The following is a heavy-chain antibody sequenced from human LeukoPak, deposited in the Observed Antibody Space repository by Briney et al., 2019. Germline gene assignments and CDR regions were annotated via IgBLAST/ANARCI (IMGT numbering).Heavy chain of an antibody. D-gene: IGHD3-10*01. V-gene: IGHV3-7*01. CDR1: GFGFSGFS. CDR2: TKQDGSEI. CDR3: AREGYYYGSGYYYNLDY. Sequence: GGSLRLSCAASGFGFSGFSMTWVRQAPGKGLEWVANTKQDGSEIYYVDSVKGRFTISRDNARNSLYLQMHSLRADDTAVYYCAREGYYYGSGYYYNLDYWGQGTLVTVSS. J-gene: IGHJ4*02.